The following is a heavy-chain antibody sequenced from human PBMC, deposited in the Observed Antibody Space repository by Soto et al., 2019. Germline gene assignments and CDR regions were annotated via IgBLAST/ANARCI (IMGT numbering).Heavy chain of an antibody. D-gene: IGHD3-16*02. CDR3: AKTPIGPFDK. V-gene: IGHV3-7*05. J-gene: IGHJ4*02. CDR1: GFTFSNFW. CDR2: IAEDGRGK. Sequence: EVQLVESGGGLVQPGGSLRLSCAASGFTFSNFWMSWVRQAPGKGLEWLANIAEDGRGKNYVDSVKGRFTISRDNAKSSLYLEMHSLRADDTAVYYCAKTPIGPFDKWGQGTLVTVSS.